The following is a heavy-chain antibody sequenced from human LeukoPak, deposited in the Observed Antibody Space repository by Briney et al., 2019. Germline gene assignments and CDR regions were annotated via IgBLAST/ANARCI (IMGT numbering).Heavy chain of an antibody. D-gene: IGHD2-21*01. CDR3: ARVYHNCGGDCYPYFDY. J-gene: IGHJ4*02. CDR2: INPNSGGT. Sequence: ASVKVSCKASGYTFTGYYMHWVRQAPGQGLERMGWINPNSGGTNYAQKFQGRVTMTRDTSISTAYMELGRLRSDDTAVYYCARVYHNCGGDCYPYFDYWGQGTLVTVSS. V-gene: IGHV1-2*02. CDR1: GYTFTGYY.